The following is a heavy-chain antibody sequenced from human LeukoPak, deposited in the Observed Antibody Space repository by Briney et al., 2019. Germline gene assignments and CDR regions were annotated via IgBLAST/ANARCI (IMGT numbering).Heavy chain of an antibody. D-gene: IGHD2-21*02. J-gene: IGHJ4*02. CDR1: GGSISSGGYS. CDR2: IYHSGST. CDR3: ARAGGDWYYFDY. V-gene: IGHV4-30-2*01. Sequence: SETLSLTCAVSGGSISSGGYSWSWIRQPPGKGLEWIGYIYHSGSTYYNPSLKSRVTISVDRSKNQFSLKLSSVTAADTAVYYCARAGGDWYYFDYWGQGAQVTVSS.